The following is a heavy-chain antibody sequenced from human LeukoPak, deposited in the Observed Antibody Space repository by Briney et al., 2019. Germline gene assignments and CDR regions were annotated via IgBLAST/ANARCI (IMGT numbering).Heavy chain of an antibody. CDR3: ARGRGYSYGYAFDI. D-gene: IGHD5-18*01. CDR1: GFTFSNYW. CDR2: IKQDGSEK. J-gene: IGHJ3*02. Sequence: GGSLRLSCAASGFTFSNYWMNWVRQAPGKGLEWVANIKQDGSEKYYVDSVKGRFTISRDNAKNSLYLQMNSLRAEDTAVYYCARGRGYSYGYAFDIWGQGTMVTVSS. V-gene: IGHV3-7*01.